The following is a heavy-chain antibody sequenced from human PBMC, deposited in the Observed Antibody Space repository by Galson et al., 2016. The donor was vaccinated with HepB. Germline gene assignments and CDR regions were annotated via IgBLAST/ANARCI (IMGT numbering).Heavy chain of an antibody. Sequence: SLRLSCAASAFTFRSFWMSWVRQAPGKGLEWVANIKQDGTEKYYMDSVKGRFTISRDNDRNSLYLQMNSLSADDTAFYYCAKSDGGDYGDLWDYWGLGTLVTVSS. CDR3: AKSDGGDYGDLWDY. J-gene: IGHJ4*01. V-gene: IGHV3-7*03. CDR2: IKQDGTEK. CDR1: AFTFRSFW. D-gene: IGHD4-17*01.